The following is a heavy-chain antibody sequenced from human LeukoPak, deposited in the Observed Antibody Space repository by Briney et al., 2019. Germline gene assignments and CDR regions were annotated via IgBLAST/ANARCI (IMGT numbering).Heavy chain of an antibody. V-gene: IGHV1-8*01. CDR3: ARGGIRYGDYGN. Sequence: ASVKVSCKASGYTFTSYDINWVRRATGQGLEWMGWMNPNSGNTGYAQKFQGRVTMTRNTSISTAYMELSSLRSGDTAVYYCARGGIRYGDYGNWGQGTLVTVSS. CDR1: GYTFTSYD. CDR2: MNPNSGNT. J-gene: IGHJ4*02. D-gene: IGHD4-17*01.